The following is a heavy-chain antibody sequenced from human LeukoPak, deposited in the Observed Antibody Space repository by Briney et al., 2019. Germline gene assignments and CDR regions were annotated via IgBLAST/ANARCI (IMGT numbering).Heavy chain of an antibody. J-gene: IGHJ3*02. CDR1: GDSVSSNSVA. CDR3: ARQLGAFDI. D-gene: IGHD3-16*01. CDR2: TYYRSKWYY. V-gene: IGHV6-1*01. Sequence: SQTLSLTCAISGDSVSSNSVAWSWLRQSPSRGLEWLGRTYYRSKWYYDYAASLESRIIINPDTSKNQFSLQLNSVTPEDTAVYYCARQLGAFDIWGQGTMVTVSS.